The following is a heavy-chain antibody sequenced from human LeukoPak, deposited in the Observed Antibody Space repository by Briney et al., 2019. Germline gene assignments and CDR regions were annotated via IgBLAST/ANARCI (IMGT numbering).Heavy chain of an antibody. Sequence: QPGGSLRLSCAASRFTVSNNYMSWVRQAPGKGLEWVSAISGSGGSTYYADSVKGRFTISRDNSKNTLYLQMNSLRAEDTAVYYCAKTGGIAARPYYFDYWGQGTLVTVSS. CDR1: RFTVSNNY. CDR2: ISGSGGST. D-gene: IGHD6-6*01. V-gene: IGHV3-23*01. CDR3: AKTGGIAARPYYFDY. J-gene: IGHJ4*02.